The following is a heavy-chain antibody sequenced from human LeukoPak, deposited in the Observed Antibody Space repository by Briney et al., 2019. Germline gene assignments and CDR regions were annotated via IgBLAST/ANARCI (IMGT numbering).Heavy chain of an antibody. CDR1: GYTFTSYD. J-gene: IGHJ4*02. CDR2: MNPNSGNT. D-gene: IGHD3-10*01. Sequence: ASVKVSCKASGYTFTSYDINWVRQATGQGLEWMGWMNPNSGNTGYAQKFQGRVTITRNTSISTAYMELNSLRAEDTAVYYCARDRDRALAGSNFDYWGQGTLVTVSS. V-gene: IGHV1-8*03. CDR3: ARDRDRALAGSNFDY.